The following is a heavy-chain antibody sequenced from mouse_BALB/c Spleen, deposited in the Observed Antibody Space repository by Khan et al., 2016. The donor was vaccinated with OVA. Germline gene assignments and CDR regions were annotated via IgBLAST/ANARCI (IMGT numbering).Heavy chain of an antibody. V-gene: IGHV9-4*02. CDR1: GYTFTTAG. Sequence: QIQLVQSGPELKKPGETVRISCKASGYTFTTAGMQWVQKMPGKGLKWIGWINTHSGVPKYAEDFKGRFAFSLETSASTVYLQITYLNSVETATYYYARWADAYNRVDGGALDYWGQGTSVPVSS. J-gene: IGHJ4*01. D-gene: IGHD2-12*01. CDR3: ARWADAYNRVDGGALDY. CDR2: INTHSGVP.